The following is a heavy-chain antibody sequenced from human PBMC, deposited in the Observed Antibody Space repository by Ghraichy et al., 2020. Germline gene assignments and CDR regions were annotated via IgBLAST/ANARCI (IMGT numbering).Heavy chain of an antibody. J-gene: IGHJ4*02. Sequence: GGSLRLSCVGSGFTFSSHWMSWVRQVPGKGLEWVANIKRGGSQKYYVGSLKGRFTISRDNAKNSLYLQMSSLRAGDTAVYYCARDSGDWNVDFWGQGTLVTVSA. CDR1: GFTFSSHW. CDR2: IKRGGSQK. V-gene: IGHV3-7*03. CDR3: ARDSGDWNVDF. D-gene: IGHD2-21*02.